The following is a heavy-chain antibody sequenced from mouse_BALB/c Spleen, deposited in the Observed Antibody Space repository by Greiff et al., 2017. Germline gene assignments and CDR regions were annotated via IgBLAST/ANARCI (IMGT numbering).Heavy chain of an antibody. CDR3: ARGITTVVEGYAMDY. CDR2: ISDGGSYT. Sequence: EVQLVESGGGLVKPGGSLKLSCAASGFTFSDYYMYWVRQTPEKRLEWVATISDGGSYTYYPDSVKGRFTISRDNAKNNLYLQMSSLKSEDTAMYYCARGITTVVEGYAMDYWGQGTSVTVSS. D-gene: IGHD1-1*01. V-gene: IGHV5-4*02. CDR1: GFTFSDYY. J-gene: IGHJ4*01.